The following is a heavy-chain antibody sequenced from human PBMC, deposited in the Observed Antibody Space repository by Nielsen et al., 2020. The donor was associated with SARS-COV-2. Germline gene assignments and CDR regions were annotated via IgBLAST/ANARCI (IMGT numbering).Heavy chain of an antibody. CDR1: GYTFTSYG. D-gene: IGHD1-26*01. V-gene: IGHV1-69*13. J-gene: IGHJ5*02. CDR2: IIPIFGTA. CDR3: ARTGGGSYYPDP. Sequence: SVKVSCKASGYTFTSYGISWVRQAPGQGLEWMGGIIPIFGTANYAQKFQGRVTITADESTSTAYMELSSLRSEDTAVYYCARTGGGSYYPDPWGQGTLVTVSS.